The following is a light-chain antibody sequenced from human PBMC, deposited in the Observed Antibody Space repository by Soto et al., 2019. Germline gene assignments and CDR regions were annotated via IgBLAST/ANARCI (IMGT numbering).Light chain of an antibody. CDR1: QSLLRSDGYTY. J-gene: IGKJ3*01. Sequence: DIVLTQSPLSLPVTPGEPASISCKSNQSLLRSDGYTYLDWYLQKPGQSPHLLIYLASSRASGVPARFSGSGSGTDFTLKISSVEAEDVGIYYCMQALQLPGTCGPGTRVAIK. CDR2: LAS. V-gene: IGKV2-28*01. CDR3: MQALQLPGT.